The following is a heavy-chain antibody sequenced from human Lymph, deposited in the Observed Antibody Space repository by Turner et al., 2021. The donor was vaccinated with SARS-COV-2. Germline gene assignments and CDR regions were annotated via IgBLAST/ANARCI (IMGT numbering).Heavy chain of an antibody. CDR3: ATKYCSGGSCSYFDY. D-gene: IGHD2-15*01. V-gene: IGHV4-4*02. CDR1: GGSISSSNW. Sequence: QVQLQESGPGLVKPSGTLSLTCAVSGGSISSSNWWSWVRQPPGKGLEWIGEIYHSGSTNSNPSLRSRVTTSVDKSKNQFSLKLSSVTAADTAVYYCATKYCSGGSCSYFDYWGQGTLVTVSS. CDR2: IYHSGST. J-gene: IGHJ4*02.